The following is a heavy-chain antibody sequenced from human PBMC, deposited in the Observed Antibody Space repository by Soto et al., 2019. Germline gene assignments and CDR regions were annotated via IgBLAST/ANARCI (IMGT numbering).Heavy chain of an antibody. CDR3: ARGINRNWFDP. CDR1: GYTFTSYA. Sequence: ASVKVSCKASGYTFTSYAMHWVRQAPGQRLEWMGWINAGNGNTKYSQKFQGRVTITRDTSASTAYMGLSSLRSEDTAVHYCARGINRNWFDPWGQGXLVTVYS. V-gene: IGHV1-3*01. CDR2: INAGNGNT. J-gene: IGHJ5*02.